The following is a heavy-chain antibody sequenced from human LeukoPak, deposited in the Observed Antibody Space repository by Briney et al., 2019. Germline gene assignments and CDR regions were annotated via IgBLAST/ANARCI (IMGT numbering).Heavy chain of an antibody. Sequence: GGSLRLSCAASGFTFSSYWMSWVRQAPGKGLEWVSSISGSSSYIYYADSVKGRFTISRDNARNSLYLQMNSLRAEDTAVYYCARDLLGWELHYFDYWGQGTLVTVSS. D-gene: IGHD1-26*01. V-gene: IGHV3-21*01. J-gene: IGHJ4*02. CDR1: GFTFSSYW. CDR3: ARDLLGWELHYFDY. CDR2: ISGSSSYI.